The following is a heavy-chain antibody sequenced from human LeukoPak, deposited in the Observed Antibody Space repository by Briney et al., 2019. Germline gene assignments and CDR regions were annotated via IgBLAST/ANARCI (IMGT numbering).Heavy chain of an antibody. CDR2: ISAYNGNT. Sequence: ASVTVSCKASGYTFTSYGISWVRQAPGQGLEWMGWISAYNGNTNYAQKLQGRVTMTTDTSTSTAYMELRSLRSDDTAVYYCAREEGDPHYYDSSGYVRDWGQGTLVTVSS. CDR3: AREEGDPHYYDSSGYVRD. V-gene: IGHV1-18*01. CDR1: GYTFTSYG. J-gene: IGHJ4*02. D-gene: IGHD3-22*01.